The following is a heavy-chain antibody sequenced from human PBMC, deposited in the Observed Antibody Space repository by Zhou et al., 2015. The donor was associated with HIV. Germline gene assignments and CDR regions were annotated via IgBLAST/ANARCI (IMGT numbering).Heavy chain of an antibody. Sequence: QVQLVQSGAEVKKPGASVKVSCKASGYTFTSYGISWVRQAPGQGLEWIGGIIPIFGIAKYSQKFQGRVTISADESTTTAYMELSSLKSDDSAVYYCARGMDQDVEVLPADYCFDYWGQGTRITVSS. CDR1: GYTFTSYG. CDR3: ARGMDQDVEVLPADYCFDY. CDR2: IIPIFGIA. J-gene: IGHJ4*02. D-gene: IGHD2-2*01. V-gene: IGHV1-69*13.